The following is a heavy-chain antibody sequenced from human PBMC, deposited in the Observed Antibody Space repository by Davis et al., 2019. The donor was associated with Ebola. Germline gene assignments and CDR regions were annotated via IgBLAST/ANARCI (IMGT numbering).Heavy chain of an antibody. V-gene: IGHV3-21*03. CDR3: ARDLARGGYSPFDC. D-gene: IGHD5-24*01. J-gene: IGHJ4*02. CDR2: VNSPSNYI. Sequence: PGGSLRLSCAASGFTFTSYTMYWVRQAPGKGLEWVSSVNSPSNYIYYADSVKGRFTISRDNAKNTLYLQMNSLRAEDTAVYYCARDLARGGYSPFDCWGQGSLVTVSS. CDR1: GFTFTSYT.